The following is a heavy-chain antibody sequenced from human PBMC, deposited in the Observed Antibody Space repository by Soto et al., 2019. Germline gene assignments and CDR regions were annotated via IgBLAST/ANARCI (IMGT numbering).Heavy chain of an antibody. D-gene: IGHD6-19*01. Sequence: EVQLVESGGGLVQPGGSLRLSCAASGFPFDSYWMHWVRQAPGKGLVWVSRVHSDGITTTYTDSVKGRFTISRDNAKNTLYLQMNSLRVDDTAVYYCARGYCDSTGGPPDYWGQGTLVTVSS. V-gene: IGHV3-74*01. CDR2: VHSDGITT. CDR1: GFPFDSYW. CDR3: ARGYCDSTGGPPDY. J-gene: IGHJ4*02.